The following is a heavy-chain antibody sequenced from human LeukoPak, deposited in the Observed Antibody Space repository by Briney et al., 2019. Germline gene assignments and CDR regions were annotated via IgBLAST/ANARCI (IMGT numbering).Heavy chain of an antibody. CDR2: IYHSEST. D-gene: IGHD5-18*01. CDR1: GASISSGGYS. J-gene: IGHJ6*02. V-gene: IGHV4-30-2*01. CDR3: ARVERYTYGRYYYYGMDV. Sequence: SQTLSLTCAVSGASISSGGYSWSWIRQPPGKGLEWIGYIYHSESTNYNPSLKSRVTISVDRSKNQFSLRLSSVTAADTAVYYCARVERYTYGRYYYYGMDVWGQGTTVTVSS.